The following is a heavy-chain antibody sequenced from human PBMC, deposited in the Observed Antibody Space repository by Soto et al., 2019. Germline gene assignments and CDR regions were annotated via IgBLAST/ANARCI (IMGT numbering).Heavy chain of an antibody. V-gene: IGHV1-18*03. CDR3: ARGRYGDY. Sequence: QVHLVQSGAEVKKPGASVKVSCKCSGYTVTSYGITWVRQAPGQGLEWMGWISAHNDNTDYAQKLQGRVTVTRDTSTSTAYMELRSLRSDDMAVYYCARGRYGDYWGQGALVTVSS. J-gene: IGHJ4*02. CDR1: GYTVTSYG. D-gene: IGHD1-1*01. CDR2: ISAHNDNT.